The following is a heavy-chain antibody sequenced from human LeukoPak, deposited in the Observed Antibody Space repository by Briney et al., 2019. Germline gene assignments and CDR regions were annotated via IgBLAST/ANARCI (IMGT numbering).Heavy chain of an antibody. CDR2: ISSSSSYI. V-gene: IGHV3-21*01. CDR3: ARDFSGGFDY. J-gene: IGHJ4*02. Sequence: RPGGSLRLSCAASGFTFSSYSMNWVRQAPGKGLEWVSSISSSSSYIYYADSVKGRFTISRDNAKNSLYLQRNSLRAEDTAVYYCARDFSGGFDYWGQGTLVTVSS. CDR1: GFTFSSYS. D-gene: IGHD3-10*01.